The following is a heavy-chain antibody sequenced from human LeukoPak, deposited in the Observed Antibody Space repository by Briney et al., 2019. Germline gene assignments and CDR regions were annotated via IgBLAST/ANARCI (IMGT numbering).Heavy chain of an antibody. CDR1: GGTFSSYA. CDR2: IIPIFGTA. J-gene: IGHJ6*02. V-gene: IGHV1-69*13. D-gene: IGHD6-13*01. CDR3: AREGGIAAAGTFYYYYGMDV. Sequence: SVKVSCKASGGTFSSYAISWVRQAPGQGLEWMGGIIPIFGTANYAQKFQGRVTITADESTSTAYMELSSLRSEDTAVYYCAREGGIAAAGTFYYYYGMDVWGQGTTVTGSS.